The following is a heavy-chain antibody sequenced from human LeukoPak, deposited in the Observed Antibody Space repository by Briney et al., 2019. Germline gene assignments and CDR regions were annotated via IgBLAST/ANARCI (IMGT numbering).Heavy chain of an antibody. CDR3: ARIPIDGYSSGWYLRSRSHAFDI. V-gene: IGHV3-7*01. CDR2: IKEDGSEK. J-gene: IGHJ3*02. D-gene: IGHD6-19*01. CDR1: GFTFSNYW. Sequence: GGSLRLSCAASGFTFSNYWMSWVRQAPGKGLEWVANIKEDGSEKHHVDSVKGRFTISRDNSKNTLYLQMNSLRAEDTAVYYCARIPIDGYSSGWYLRSRSHAFDIWGQGTMVTVSS.